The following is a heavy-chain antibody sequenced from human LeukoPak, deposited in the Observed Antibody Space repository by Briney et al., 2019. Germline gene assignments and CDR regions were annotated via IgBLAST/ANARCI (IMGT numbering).Heavy chain of an antibody. V-gene: IGHV3-23*01. CDR2: ISDSDYNT. D-gene: IGHD1-26*01. CDR3: AKGAGSTWMDV. J-gene: IGHJ6*02. CDR1: GFTFSSSV. Sequence: GGSLRLSCAASGFTFSSSVMSWVRQSPGKGLEWVSSISDSDYNTYHADSVKGRFTISRGSSKNTMYLQMNSLRAEDTAVYYCAKGAGSTWMDVWGQGTTVIVSS.